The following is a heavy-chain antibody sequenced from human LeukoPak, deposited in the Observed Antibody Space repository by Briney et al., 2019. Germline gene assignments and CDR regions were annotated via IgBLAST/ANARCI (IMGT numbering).Heavy chain of an antibody. CDR3: ARDKVANDFWSGYLPPRDV. V-gene: IGHV4-34*01. CDR2: INHSGST. Sequence: SETLSLTCAVYGGSLSGYYWSWIRQPPGKGLEWIGEINHSGSTNYNPSLKSRVTMSVDTSKNQFSLKLSSVTAADTAVYYCARDKVANDFWSGYLPPRDVWGQGTTVTVSS. D-gene: IGHD3-3*01. J-gene: IGHJ6*02. CDR1: GGSLSGYY.